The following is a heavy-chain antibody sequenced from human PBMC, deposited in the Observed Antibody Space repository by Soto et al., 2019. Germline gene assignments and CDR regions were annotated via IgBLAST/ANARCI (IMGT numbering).Heavy chain of an antibody. Sequence: EVQLVESGGGLVKPGGSLRLSCAASGFTFSSYSMNWVRQAPGKGLESVSSISSSSSYIYYADSVKGRFTISRDNAKNSLYLQMNSLRAEDTAVYYCARTWGAVAGNDYWGQGTLVTVSS. V-gene: IGHV3-21*01. J-gene: IGHJ4*02. D-gene: IGHD6-19*01. CDR2: ISSSSSYI. CDR3: ARTWGAVAGNDY. CDR1: GFTFSSYS.